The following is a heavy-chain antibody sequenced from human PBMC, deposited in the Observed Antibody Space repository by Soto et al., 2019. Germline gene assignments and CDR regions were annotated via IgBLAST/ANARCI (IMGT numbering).Heavy chain of an antibody. J-gene: IGHJ4*02. CDR1: GGSIRSYY. Sequence: QVQLQESGPGLVKPSETLSLTCTVAGGSIRSYYWSWIRQPPWKGLEWIGYIYYSGSTNYNPSLKSRVTISVDTSKNQFSLKLSSVTAADTAVYYCARRYGGNLDYWGQGTLVTVSS. V-gene: IGHV4-59*08. CDR2: IYYSGST. CDR3: ARRYGGNLDY. D-gene: IGHD1-26*01.